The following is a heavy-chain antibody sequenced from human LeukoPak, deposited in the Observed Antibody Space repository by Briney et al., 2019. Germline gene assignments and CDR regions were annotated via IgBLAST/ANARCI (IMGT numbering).Heavy chain of an antibody. D-gene: IGHD3-10*01. CDR1: GGSISSHY. Sequence: SETLSLTCTVSGGSISSHYWSWIRQPPGKGLEWIAYLFDSVNTKDNPSLQSRLTLSADTSKNQFSLRLSSATAADTAVYYCARTSRHFYGSGSSLTPWPAGMDVWGQGTTVTVSS. CDR3: ARTSRHFYGSGSSLTPWPAGMDV. CDR2: LFDSVNT. V-gene: IGHV4-59*11. J-gene: IGHJ6*02.